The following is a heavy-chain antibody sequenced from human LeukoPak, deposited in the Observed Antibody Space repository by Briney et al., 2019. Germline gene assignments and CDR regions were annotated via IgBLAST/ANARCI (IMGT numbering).Heavy chain of an antibody. CDR1: GGSISPYF. V-gene: IGHV4-59*01. CDR3: ARDYYDSSGYYLSAFDI. J-gene: IGHJ3*02. Sequence: SETLSLTCTVSGGSISPYFWSWIRQPPGKGLEWIGYIYYTGSTNYNPSLKSRVTISVDTSENQFSLKLSSVTAADTAVYYCARDYYDSSGYYLSAFDIWGPGTMVTVSS. CDR2: IYYTGST. D-gene: IGHD3-22*01.